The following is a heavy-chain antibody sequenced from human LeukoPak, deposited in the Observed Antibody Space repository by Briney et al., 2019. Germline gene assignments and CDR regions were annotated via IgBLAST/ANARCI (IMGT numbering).Heavy chain of an antibody. CDR3: ASLLSHYYYYGMDV. J-gene: IGHJ6*02. CDR1: GGSISSSNW. CDR2: IYHSGST. Sequence: SETLSLTCAVSGGSISSSNWWSWVRQPAGKGLGLIGEIYHSGSTNYNPSLKSRVTISVDKAKNQFSLKLSSVTAADTAVYYCASLLSHYYYYGMDVWGQGTTVTVSS. V-gene: IGHV4-4*02.